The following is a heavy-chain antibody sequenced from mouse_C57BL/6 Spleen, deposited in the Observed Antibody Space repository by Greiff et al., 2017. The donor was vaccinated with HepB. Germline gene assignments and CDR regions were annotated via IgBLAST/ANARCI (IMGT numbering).Heavy chain of an antibody. CDR3: ARGGMGLRRGFAY. V-gene: IGHV1-26*01. CDR1: GYTFTDYY. Sequence: VQLQQSGPELVKPGASVKISCKASGYTFTDYYMNWVKQSHGKSLEWIGDINPNNGGTSYNQKFKGKATLTVDKSSSTAYMELRSLTSEDSAVYYCARGGMGLRRGFAYWGQGTLVTVSA. J-gene: IGHJ3*01. D-gene: IGHD2-4*01. CDR2: INPNNGGT.